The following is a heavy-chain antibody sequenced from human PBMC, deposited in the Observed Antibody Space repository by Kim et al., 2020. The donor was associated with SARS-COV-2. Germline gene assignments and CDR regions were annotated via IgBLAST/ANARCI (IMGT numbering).Heavy chain of an antibody. CDR3: AISRGGSSTWVRSFDY. V-gene: IGHV1-2*06. D-gene: IGHD1-26*01. CDR1: GYTFTGYY. Sequence: ASVKVSCKASGYTFTGYYMHWVRQAPGQGLEWMGRINPNSGGTNYAQKFQGRVTMTRDTSISTAYMELSRLRSDDTAVYYCAISRGGSSTWVRSFDYWGQGTLVTVSS. J-gene: IGHJ4*02. CDR2: INPNSGGT.